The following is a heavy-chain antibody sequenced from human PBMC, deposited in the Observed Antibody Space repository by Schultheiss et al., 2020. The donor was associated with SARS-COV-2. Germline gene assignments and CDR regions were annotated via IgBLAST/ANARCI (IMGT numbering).Heavy chain of an antibody. Sequence: SETLSLTCTVSGGSISSGSYYWSWIRQPAGKGLEWIGRIYTSGSTYYNPSLKSRVTISVDRSKNQFSLKLSSVTAADTAVYYCARDIAAFDYWGQGTLVTVSS. CDR1: GGSISSGSYY. D-gene: IGHD6-6*01. CDR2: IYTSGST. J-gene: IGHJ4*02. V-gene: IGHV4-61*02. CDR3: ARDIAAFDY.